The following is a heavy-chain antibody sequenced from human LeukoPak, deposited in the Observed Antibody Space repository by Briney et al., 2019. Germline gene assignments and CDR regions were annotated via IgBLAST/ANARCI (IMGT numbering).Heavy chain of an antibody. J-gene: IGHJ6*03. Sequence: GGSLRLSCAASGFTFDDYAMHWVRQAPGKGLEWVSLISWDGGSTYYADSVEGRFTISRDNSKNSLYLQMNSLRAEDTAVYYCATDLRGYGGNPAYYYMDVWGKGTTVTVSS. V-gene: IGHV3-43D*03. CDR2: ISWDGGST. D-gene: IGHD4-23*01. CDR1: GFTFDDYA. CDR3: ATDLRGYGGNPAYYYMDV.